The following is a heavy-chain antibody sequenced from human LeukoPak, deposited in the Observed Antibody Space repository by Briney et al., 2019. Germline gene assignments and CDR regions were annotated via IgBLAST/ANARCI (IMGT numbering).Heavy chain of an antibody. CDR1: GFTLSSYG. Sequence: GGSLRLSCAASGFTLSSYGMHWVRQAPGKGLEWVAVIWYDGSNKYYADSVKGRFTISRDNSKNTLYLQMNSLRAEDTAVYYCARDSRLQSSSSWYPGRENAFDIWGQGTMVTVSS. J-gene: IGHJ3*02. V-gene: IGHV3-33*01. CDR2: IWYDGSNK. CDR3: ARDSRLQSSSSWYPGRENAFDI. D-gene: IGHD6-13*01.